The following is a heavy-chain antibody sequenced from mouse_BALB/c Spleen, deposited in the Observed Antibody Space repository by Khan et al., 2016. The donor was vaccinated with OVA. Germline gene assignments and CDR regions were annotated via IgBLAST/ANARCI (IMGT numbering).Heavy chain of an antibody. CDR2: ISYSGST. J-gene: IGHJ3*01. CDR1: GYSITSDYA. V-gene: IGHV3-2*02. Sequence: EVQLQESGPGLVKPSQSLSLTCTVTGYSITSDYAWNWIRQFPGNKLEWMGYISYSGSTSYNPSLKSRISITRDTSTNQFFLQLNSVTTEDTATYCCARGENGYYLAWIAYWGQGTRVTVSA. D-gene: IGHD2-3*01. CDR3: ARGENGYYLAWIAY.